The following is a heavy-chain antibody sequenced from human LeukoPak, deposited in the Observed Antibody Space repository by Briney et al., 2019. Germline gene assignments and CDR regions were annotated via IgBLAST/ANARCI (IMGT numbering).Heavy chain of an antibody. CDR3: TTYSSSNGREFQY. Sequence: GGSLRLSCEGSGFTFSNYWMSWVRQAPGKGLEWVANIQQHGSETYYGDSVKGRFTISRDNAKNSLYLQMNSLRAEDTAVYYCTTYSSSNGREFQYWGQGTLVTVSS. CDR1: GFTFSNYW. D-gene: IGHD2-2*01. J-gene: IGHJ1*01. CDR2: IQQHGSET. V-gene: IGHV3-7*01.